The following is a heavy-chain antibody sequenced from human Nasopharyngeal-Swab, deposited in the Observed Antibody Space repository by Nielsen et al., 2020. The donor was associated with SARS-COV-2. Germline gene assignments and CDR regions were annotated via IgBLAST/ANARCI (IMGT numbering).Heavy chain of an antibody. D-gene: IGHD5-18*01. CDR3: ARATQLWLPADY. J-gene: IGHJ4*02. CDR1: GFTFRTFA. Sequence: GGSLRLSCAASGFTFRTFAMSWVRQAPGKGLEWVSSISSNSNYIYYADSVKGRFTISRDNAKNSLYLQMSSLRAEDTAVYYCARATQLWLPADYWGQGTLVTVSS. CDR2: ISSNSNYI. V-gene: IGHV3-21*04.